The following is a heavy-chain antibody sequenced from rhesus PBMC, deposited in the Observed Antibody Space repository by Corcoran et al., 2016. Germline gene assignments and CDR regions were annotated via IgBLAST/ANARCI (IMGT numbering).Heavy chain of an antibody. CDR3: AAVEVEYCTGSGCYWNYFDY. V-gene: IGHV1-70*01. Sequence: QEQLVQSGAEVKKPGASVKVSCKASGYIFTSYVISWLRQAPGQGFEWMGGIHHGYGSTSYAQKVQGRVTITADMSTRPVYMELSRLRSEDMAVYYCAAVEVEYCTGSGCYWNYFDYWGQGVLVTVSS. CDR2: IHHGYGST. D-gene: IGHD2-21*01. J-gene: IGHJ4*01. CDR1: GYIFTSYV.